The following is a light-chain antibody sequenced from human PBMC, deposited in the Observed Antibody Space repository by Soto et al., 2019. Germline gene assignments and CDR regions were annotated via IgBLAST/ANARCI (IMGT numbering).Light chain of an antibody. CDR3: QQRSHWTFT. Sequence: EIVLTQSPSTLSLSPGERATLSCRASQSVSNYLAWYQQKPGQAPRLLIHDATNRSTGITVRFSGSGSGTDFTLTNRGLEPEDLAMYYGQQRSHWTFTFGQGTKLESK. J-gene: IGKJ2*01. CDR2: DAT. CDR1: QSVSNY. V-gene: IGKV3-11*01.